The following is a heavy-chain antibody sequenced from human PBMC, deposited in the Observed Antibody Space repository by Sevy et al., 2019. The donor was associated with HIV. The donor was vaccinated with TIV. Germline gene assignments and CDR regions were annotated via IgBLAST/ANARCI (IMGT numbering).Heavy chain of an antibody. CDR2: ISGRGGST. CDR1: GFTFSSYA. Sequence: GGSLRLSCAASGFTFSSYAMSWVRQAPGKGLEWVSAISGRGGSTYYADSVKGRFTISRDNSKNTLYLQMNSLRAEDTAVYYCAKDRRAPIVVVTAIPGYADYWGQGTLVTVSS. V-gene: IGHV3-23*01. CDR3: AKDRRAPIVVVTAIPGYADY. J-gene: IGHJ4*02. D-gene: IGHD2-21*02.